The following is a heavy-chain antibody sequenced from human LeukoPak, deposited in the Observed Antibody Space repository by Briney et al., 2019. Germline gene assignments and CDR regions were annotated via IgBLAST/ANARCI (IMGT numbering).Heavy chain of an antibody. V-gene: IGHV1-69*13. Sequence: GASVKVSCKASRDTFTNNAISWVRQAPGQGLEWMGGIIPIFGTAHYAQKFQGRVTITADESTGTAYMELSSLRSEDTAVYYCARVATPRYCSTTSCYWKGRFDPWGQGTLVTVSS. J-gene: IGHJ5*02. D-gene: IGHD2-2*01. CDR1: RDTFTNNA. CDR2: IIPIFGTA. CDR3: ARVATPRYCSTTSCYWKGRFDP.